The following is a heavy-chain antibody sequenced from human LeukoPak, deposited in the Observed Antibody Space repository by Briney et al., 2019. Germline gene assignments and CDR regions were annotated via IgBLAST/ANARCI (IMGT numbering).Heavy chain of an antibody. CDR2: IYYSGST. CDR3: ARSSTTYYYYGMDV. J-gene: IGHJ6*02. Sequence: SETLSLTCTVSGGSISSYYWSWIRQPPGKGLEWIGYIYYSGSTNYSPSLKSRVTISVDTSKNQFSLKLSSVTAADTAVYYCARSSTTYYYYGMDVWGQGTTVTVSS. CDR1: GGSISSYY. V-gene: IGHV4-59*01. D-gene: IGHD1-14*01.